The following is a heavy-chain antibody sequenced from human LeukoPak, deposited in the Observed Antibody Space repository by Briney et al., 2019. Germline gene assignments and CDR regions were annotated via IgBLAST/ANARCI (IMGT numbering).Heavy chain of an antibody. D-gene: IGHD1-26*01. J-gene: IGHJ4*02. CDR3: AKDLATKYSLDY. V-gene: IGHV3-30*02. CDR2: IRYDGSNK. Sequence: GGSLRLSCAASGFTFSSYGMHWVRQAPGKGLEWVAFIRYDGSNKYYADSVKGRFTISRDNSKNTLYLQMNSLRAEDTAVYYCAKDLATKYSLDYWGQGTLVTVSS. CDR1: GFTFSSYG.